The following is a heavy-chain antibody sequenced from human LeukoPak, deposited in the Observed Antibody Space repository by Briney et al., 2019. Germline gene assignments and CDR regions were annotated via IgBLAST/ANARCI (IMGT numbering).Heavy chain of an antibody. CDR1: GFTFTSYW. V-gene: IGHV3-74*01. Sequence: GGSLRLSYAASGFTFTSYWMHWVRQDPGKGMVWVSRINSDGSRTSYAASVKGRFTISRDSAQNTLYLQMNSLRAEDTGVYYCARDRLAAAGTSYGMDVWGQGTTVTVSS. D-gene: IGHD6-13*01. CDR2: INSDGSRT. CDR3: ARDRLAAAGTSYGMDV. J-gene: IGHJ6*02.